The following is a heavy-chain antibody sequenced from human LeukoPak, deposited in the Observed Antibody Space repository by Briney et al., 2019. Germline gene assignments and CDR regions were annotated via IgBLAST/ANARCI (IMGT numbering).Heavy chain of an antibody. V-gene: IGHV4-59*01. Sequence: KPSETLSLTCTVSGGSISSYYWSWIRQPPGKGLEWIGYIYYSGSTNYNPSLKSRVTISVDTSKNQFSLKLSSVTAADTAVYYCTRAPTGGDFDIWGRGTMVTVSS. J-gene: IGHJ3*02. CDR3: TRAPTGGDFDI. CDR2: IYYSGST. CDR1: GGSISSYY. D-gene: IGHD1-14*01.